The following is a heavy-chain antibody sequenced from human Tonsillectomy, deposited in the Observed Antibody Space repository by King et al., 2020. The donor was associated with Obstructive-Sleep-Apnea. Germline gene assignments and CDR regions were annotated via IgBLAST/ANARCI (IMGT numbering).Heavy chain of an antibody. CDR2: ISWDGGST. CDR1: GFTFDDYA. D-gene: IGHD2-2*01. V-gene: IGHV3-43D*03. CDR3: AGSFGGYCRSTSCPGNGMDV. Sequence: VQLVESGGVVVQPGGSLRLSCAASGFTFDDYAMHWVRQAPGKGLEWVSLISWDGGSTYYADSVKGRFTISRDNSKNSLYLQMNSLRAEDTALYYCAGSFGGYCRSTSCPGNGMDVWGQGTTVTVSS. J-gene: IGHJ6*02.